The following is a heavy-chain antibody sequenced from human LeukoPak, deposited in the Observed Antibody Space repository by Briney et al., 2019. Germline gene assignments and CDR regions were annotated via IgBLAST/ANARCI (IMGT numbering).Heavy chain of an antibody. J-gene: IGHJ4*02. Sequence: PSETLSLTCTVSGGSINSSSYYWGWIRQPPGKGLEWIGSIYYSGSTYYNPSLKSRVTISVDTSKNQFSLKLSSVTAADTAVYYCARLYYDSSGYVILVYYFDYWGQGTLVTVSS. CDR3: ARLYYDSSGYVILVYYFDY. CDR2: IYYSGST. V-gene: IGHV4-39*01. CDR1: GGSINSSSYY. D-gene: IGHD3-22*01.